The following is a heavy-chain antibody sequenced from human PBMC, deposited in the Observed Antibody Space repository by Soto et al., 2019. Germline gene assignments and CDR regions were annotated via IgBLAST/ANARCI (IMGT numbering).Heavy chain of an antibody. CDR1: GFSLSTNGVG. Sequence: QITLKESGPTRVKPTQTLTLTCTFSGFSLSTNGVGVGWIRQPPGKALERLALIYWDDDKRYSPSLKSRLTISKDTSKNQVVLTMTNMYLVDTATYYCAHGVCLQGNWNGGYFDYWGQGALVTVSS. CDR2: IYWDDDK. CDR3: AHGVCLQGNWNGGYFDY. J-gene: IGHJ4*02. D-gene: IGHD1-1*01. V-gene: IGHV2-5*02.